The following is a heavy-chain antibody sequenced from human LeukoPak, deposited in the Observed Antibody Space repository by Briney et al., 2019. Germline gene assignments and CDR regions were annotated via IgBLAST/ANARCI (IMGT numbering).Heavy chain of an antibody. J-gene: IGHJ2*01. V-gene: IGHV3-74*01. D-gene: IGHD4-17*01. CDR1: GFTFSSYW. Sequence: PGGSLRLSCAASGFTFSSYWIYWVRQTPGKGLLWVSYINTDGSSTNYADSVKGRLTISRDNAKDTVYLQMNSLRVEDTAVYYCARVLPVTTHWYFDLWGRGTLVTVSS. CDR3: ARVLPVTTHWYFDL. CDR2: INTDGSST.